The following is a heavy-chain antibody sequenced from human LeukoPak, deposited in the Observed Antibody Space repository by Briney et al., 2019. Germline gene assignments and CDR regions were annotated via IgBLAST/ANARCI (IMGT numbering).Heavy chain of an antibody. Sequence: SETLSLTCNVPGVSISSYYWSWIRLPAGKGLEWIGRIYSNGITNYNPSLQSRITMSVDTSKKELSLKLSSVTAADTAVYYCAGSPNFYCYYMPVWGKGTTVTVSS. V-gene: IGHV4-4*07. CDR2: IYSNGIT. CDR3: AGSPNFYCYYMPV. J-gene: IGHJ6*03. CDR1: GVSISSYY.